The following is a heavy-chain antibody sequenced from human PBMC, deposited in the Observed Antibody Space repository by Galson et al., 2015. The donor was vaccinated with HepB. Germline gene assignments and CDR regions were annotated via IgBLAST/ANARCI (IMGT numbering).Heavy chain of an antibody. CDR1: GFTFSSYA. CDR2: ISYDGSNK. D-gene: IGHD2-8*02. Sequence: LRLSCAASGFTFSSYAMHWVRQAPGKGLEWVAVISYDGSNKYYADSVKGRFTISRDNSKNTLYLQMNSLRAEDTAVYYCARWPLPTGGFDYWGQGTLVTVSS. V-gene: IGHV3-30-3*01. CDR3: ARWPLPTGGFDY. J-gene: IGHJ4*02.